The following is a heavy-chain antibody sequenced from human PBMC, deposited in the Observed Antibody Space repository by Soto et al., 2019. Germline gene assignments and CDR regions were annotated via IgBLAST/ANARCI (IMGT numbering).Heavy chain of an antibody. Sequence: QVQLVESGGGVVQPGRSLRLSCAASGFTFSSYGMHWVRQAPGKGLEWVAVIWSDGSNKYYADSVKGRFTISRDNSKNTLYLQMNSLRAEDTAVYYCARDIVVVPAAHYMDVWGKGTTVTVSS. V-gene: IGHV3-33*01. CDR3: ARDIVVVPAAHYMDV. CDR1: GFTFSSYG. J-gene: IGHJ6*03. CDR2: IWSDGSNK. D-gene: IGHD2-2*01.